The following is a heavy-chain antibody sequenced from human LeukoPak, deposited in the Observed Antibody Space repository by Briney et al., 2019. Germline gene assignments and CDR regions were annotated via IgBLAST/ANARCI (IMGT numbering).Heavy chain of an antibody. V-gene: IGHV3-48*02. D-gene: IGHD2-21*02. J-gene: IGHJ4*02. CDR1: GFTFSSYS. CDR3: AKSDTYRFDY. CDR2: ISSSSSII. Sequence: GGSLRLSCAASGFTFSSYSMNWVRQAPGKGLEWLSYISSSSSIIYYADSVKGRFTLSRDNAKNSLYLQMNSLRDEDTAVYYCAKSDTYRFDYWGQGTLVTVSS.